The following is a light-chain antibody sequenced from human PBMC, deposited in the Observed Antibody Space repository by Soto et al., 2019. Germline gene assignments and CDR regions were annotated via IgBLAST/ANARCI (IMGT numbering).Light chain of an antibody. V-gene: IGKV3-15*01. CDR3: QQYNNWPRGT. CDR2: AAS. Sequence: EIVMTQSPATLSVSPGERATLSCRASQSVSNNLAWYQQKPGQAPRLLIYAASTRATGIPARFSGSGSGTEFTLTISSLQSEDFAVYYCQQYNNWPRGTFGGGTKVEIK. J-gene: IGKJ4*01. CDR1: QSVSNN.